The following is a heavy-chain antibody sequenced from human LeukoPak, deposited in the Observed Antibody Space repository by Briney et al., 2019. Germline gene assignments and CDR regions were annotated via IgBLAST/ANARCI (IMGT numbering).Heavy chain of an antibody. V-gene: IGHV4-59*13. CDR2: IHYSGSP. Sequence: SETLSLPCTVSGGSISRFYWSWIRQPPGKGLESSGCIHYSGSPNYNPSLKSRVSISVDTSKNQFSLKLNSVTAADTTVYYCARVSAAREYCSGDSCYPLSYYFDLWGQGTLVTVSS. CDR3: ARVSAAREYCSGDSCYPLSYYFDL. D-gene: IGHD2-15*01. J-gene: IGHJ4*02. CDR1: GGSISRFY.